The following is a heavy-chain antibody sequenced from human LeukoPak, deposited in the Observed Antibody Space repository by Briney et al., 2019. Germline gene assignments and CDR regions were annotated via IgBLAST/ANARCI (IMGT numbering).Heavy chain of an antibody. CDR1: GFTFSSYG. Sequence: GGSLRPSCAASGFTFSSYGMNWVRQAPGKGLEWVSSITSSSSYIYYADSVKGRFTISRDNAKNSLYLPMNNLRAEDTAVYYCARSYSSSRGTFDYWGQGTLVTVSS. D-gene: IGHD6-6*01. J-gene: IGHJ4*02. CDR2: ITSSSSYI. V-gene: IGHV3-21*01. CDR3: ARSYSSSRGTFDY.